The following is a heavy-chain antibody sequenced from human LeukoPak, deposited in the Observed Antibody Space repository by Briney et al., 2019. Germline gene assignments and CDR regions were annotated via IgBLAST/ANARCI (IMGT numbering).Heavy chain of an antibody. Sequence: PSETLSLTCTVSGGSISSYYWSWIRQPPGKGLEWIGYIYYSGSTNYNPSLKSRVTISVDASKNQSSLKLSSVTAADTAVYYCARALEMATIWFDPWGQGTLVTVSS. CDR2: IYYSGST. J-gene: IGHJ5*02. D-gene: IGHD5-24*01. V-gene: IGHV4-59*01. CDR3: ARALEMATIWFDP. CDR1: GGSISSYY.